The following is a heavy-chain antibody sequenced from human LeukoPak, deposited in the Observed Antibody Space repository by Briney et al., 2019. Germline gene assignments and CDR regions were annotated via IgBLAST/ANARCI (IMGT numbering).Heavy chain of an antibody. CDR1: GFTFSSYA. V-gene: IGHV3-30-3*01. CDR3: ARDARPPARGYYMDV. Sequence: GRSLRLSCAASGFTFSSYAMHWVRQAPGKGLEWVAVISYDGSNKYYADSVKGRFTISRDNSKNTLYLQMNSLRAEDTAVYYCARDARPPARGYYMDVWGKGTTVTVSS. J-gene: IGHJ6*03. CDR2: ISYDGSNK. D-gene: IGHD2-2*01.